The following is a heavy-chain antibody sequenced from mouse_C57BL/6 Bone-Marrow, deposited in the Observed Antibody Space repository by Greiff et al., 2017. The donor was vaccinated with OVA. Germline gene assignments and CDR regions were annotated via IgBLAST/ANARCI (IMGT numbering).Heavy chain of an antibody. Sequence: VQLQQSGPELVKPGASVKISCKASGYAFSSSWMNWVKQRPGKGLEWIGRIYPGDGDTNYNGKFKGKATLTADKSSSTAYMQLSSLTSEDSAVYFCAPDGFYWYFDVWGTGTTVTVSS. CDR1: GYAFSSSW. J-gene: IGHJ1*03. D-gene: IGHD2-3*01. CDR2: IYPGDGDT. CDR3: APDGFYWYFDV. V-gene: IGHV1-82*01.